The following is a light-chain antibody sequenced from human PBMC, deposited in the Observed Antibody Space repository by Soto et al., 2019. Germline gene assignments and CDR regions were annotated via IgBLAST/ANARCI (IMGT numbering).Light chain of an antibody. CDR3: QQYGDSPLT. V-gene: IGKV3-20*01. CDR2: GAS. J-gene: IGKJ4*01. Sequence: EIVLTQSPGTLSLSPGERATLSCRASQSVSSATYLAWYQQKPGQAPRLLTYGASSRAAGIPDRFSGSGSGTDFTLTISRLEPEDFAVYYCQQYGDSPLTFGGGTKVE. CDR1: QSVSSATY.